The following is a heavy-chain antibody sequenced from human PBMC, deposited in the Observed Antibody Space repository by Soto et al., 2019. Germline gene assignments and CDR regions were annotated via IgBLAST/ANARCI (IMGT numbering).Heavy chain of an antibody. CDR3: ASHKVPAAIFDY. D-gene: IGHD2-2*01. V-gene: IGHV3-23*01. J-gene: IGHJ4*02. CDR2: IRGSGGST. Sequence: EVQLLESGGGLVQPGGSLRLSCAASGFTFSSYAMSWVRQAPGKGLEWVSAIRGSGGSTYYADSVKGRFTISRDNSKNTLYLQMNSLRAEDTAVYYCASHKVPAAIFDYWGQGTLVTVSS. CDR1: GFTFSSYA.